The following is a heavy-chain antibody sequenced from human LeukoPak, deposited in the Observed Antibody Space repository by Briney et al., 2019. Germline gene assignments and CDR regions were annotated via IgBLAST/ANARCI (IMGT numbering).Heavy chain of an antibody. V-gene: IGHV3-33*01. CDR1: GFTFTTYG. D-gene: IGHD1-26*01. J-gene: IGHJ4*02. CDR3: ARDQGSSHFDY. Sequence: PGGSLRLSCAASGFTFTTYGMHWVRQAPGKGLEWVAIMWYDGSDKYYADSVRGRFTISRDNSKNTLYLQMNRLRDEDTAVYYCARDQGSSHFDYWGQGTLVTVSS. CDR2: MWYDGSDK.